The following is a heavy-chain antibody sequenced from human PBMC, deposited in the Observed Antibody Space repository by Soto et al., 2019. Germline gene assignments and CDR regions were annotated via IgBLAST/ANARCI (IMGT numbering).Heavy chain of an antibody. V-gene: IGHV4-34*01. J-gene: IGHJ5*02. CDR2: INHSGST. Sequence: PSETLSLTCAVYGGSFSGYYWSWIRQPPGKGLEWIGEINHSGSTNYNPSLKSRVTISVDTSKNQFSLKLSSVTAADTAVYYCARSSASIFGVVIGDNRFDPWGQGTLVTVSS. D-gene: IGHD3-3*01. CDR3: ARSSASIFGVVIGDNRFDP. CDR1: GGSFSGYY.